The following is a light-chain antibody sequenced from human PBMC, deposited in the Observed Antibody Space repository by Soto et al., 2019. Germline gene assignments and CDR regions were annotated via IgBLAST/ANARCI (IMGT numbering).Light chain of an antibody. CDR3: CSYAGSSSYV. Sequence: QSALTQPASVSGSPGQSITISCTGSSSDVGRYNLVSWYQQHPGKAPKLMIYEGSQRPSGVSNRFSGSKSGNTASLTISGLQPGDEADYHCCSYAGSSSYVFGTGTKVT. V-gene: IGLV2-23*01. J-gene: IGLJ1*01. CDR2: EGS. CDR1: SSDVGRYNL.